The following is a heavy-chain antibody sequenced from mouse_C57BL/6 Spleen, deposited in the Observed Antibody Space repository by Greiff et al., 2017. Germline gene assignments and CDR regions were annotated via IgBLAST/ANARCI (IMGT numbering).Heavy chain of an antibody. J-gene: IGHJ2*01. CDR3: ASLITTVVAFDY. Sequence: DVKLVESGGDLVKPGGSLKLSCAASGFTFSSYGMSWVRQTPDKRLEWVATISSGGSYTYYPDSVKGRFTISRDNAKNTLYLQMSSLKSEDTAMYDCASLITTVVAFDYWGQGTTLTVSS. V-gene: IGHV5-6*02. D-gene: IGHD1-1*01. CDR1: GFTFSSYG. CDR2: ISSGGSYT.